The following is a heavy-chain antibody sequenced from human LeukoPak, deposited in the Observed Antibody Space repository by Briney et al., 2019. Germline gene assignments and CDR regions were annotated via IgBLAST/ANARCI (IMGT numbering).Heavy chain of an antibody. Sequence: GGSLRLSCAASGFTFSSYGMHWVRQAPGKGLEWVAVIWYDGSNKYYADPVKGRFTISRDNSKNTLYLQMNSLRAEDTAVYYCARSETGTYYYYYYMDVWGKGTTVTVSS. CDR3: ARSETGTYYYYYYMDV. CDR1: GFTFSSYG. J-gene: IGHJ6*03. CDR2: IWYDGSNK. V-gene: IGHV3-33*01. D-gene: IGHD7-27*01.